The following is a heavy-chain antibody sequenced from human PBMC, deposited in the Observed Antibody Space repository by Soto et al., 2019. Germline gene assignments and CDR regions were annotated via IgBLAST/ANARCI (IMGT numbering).Heavy chain of an antibody. CDR1: GYSFTSYW. CDR2: IYPGDSDT. J-gene: IGHJ4*02. V-gene: IGHV5-51*01. Sequence: RGESLKISCKGSGYSFTSYWIGWVCQMPGKGLEWMGIIYPGDSDTRYSPSFQGQVTISADKSISTAYPQWSSLKASDTAMYYCARRGSYYDSSGYLDYFDYWGQGTLVTVSS. D-gene: IGHD3-22*01. CDR3: ARRGSYYDSSGYLDYFDY.